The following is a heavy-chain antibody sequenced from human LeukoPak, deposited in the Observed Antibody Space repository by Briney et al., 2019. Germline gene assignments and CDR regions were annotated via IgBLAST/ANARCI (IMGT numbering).Heavy chain of an antibody. J-gene: IGHJ3*02. V-gene: IGHV1-3*03. CDR3: ARDSNDSSGHKAFDI. CDR2: INTGNGNT. CDR1: GYTFNRYG. Sequence: ASVKVSCKASGYTFNRYGMNWVRQAPGQGLEWMGWINTGNGNTKYSQEFQGRVTITRDTSASTAYMELSSLRSEDMAVYYCARDSNDSSGHKAFDIWGQGTMVTVSS. D-gene: IGHD3-22*01.